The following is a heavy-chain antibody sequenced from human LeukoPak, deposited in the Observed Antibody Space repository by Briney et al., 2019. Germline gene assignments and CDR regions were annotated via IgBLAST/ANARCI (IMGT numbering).Heavy chain of an antibody. CDR1: GGSISSGSYY. V-gene: IGHV4-61*02. J-gene: IGHJ3*02. CDR2: IYTSGST. D-gene: IGHD3-22*01. CDR3: ARDLPNYYDSSGGFNAFDI. Sequence: SETLSLTCTVSGGSISSGSYYWSWIRQPAGKGLEWIGRIYTSGSTNYNPSLKSRVTISVDTSKNQFSLKLSSVTAADTAVYYCARDLPNYYDSSGGFNAFDIWGQGTMVTVSS.